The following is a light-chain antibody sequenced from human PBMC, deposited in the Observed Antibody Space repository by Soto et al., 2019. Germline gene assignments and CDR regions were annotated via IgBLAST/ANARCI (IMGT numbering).Light chain of an antibody. CDR1: QSIGRF. CDR3: QQCYMGWT. J-gene: IGKJ1*01. Sequence: DIQMTQSPSTLSASVGDRVTISCRASQSIGRFLAWYQHQPGQAPNLLIYDASTMESWVPSRFSGTGSGTEFTFSITSLQPEDFVPYYCQQCYMGWTFGQGTKVDIK. V-gene: IGKV1-5*01. CDR2: DAS.